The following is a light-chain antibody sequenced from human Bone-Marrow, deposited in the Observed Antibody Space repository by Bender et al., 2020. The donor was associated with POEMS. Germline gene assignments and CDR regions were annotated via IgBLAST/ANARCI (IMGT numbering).Light chain of an antibody. CDR3: CSYAGSYTYV. V-gene: IGLV2-11*01. CDR2: DVT. CDR1: SSDVGGYNY. J-gene: IGLJ1*01. Sequence: QSALTQPRSVSGSPGQSVTISCSGSSSDVGGYNYVSWYQQHPGRAPKLVVYDVTKRPSGVPDRFSGSKSGDTASLTISGLQAEDAADYYCCSYAGSYTYVFGTGTKVTVL.